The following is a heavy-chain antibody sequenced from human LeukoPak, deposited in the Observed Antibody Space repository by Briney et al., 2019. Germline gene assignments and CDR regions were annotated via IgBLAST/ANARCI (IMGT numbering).Heavy chain of an antibody. D-gene: IGHD2-2*01. CDR1: GFTFSNAR. Sequence: GGSLRLSCVASGFTFSNARMSWVRQAPGKGLEWVGRIKSKTDGGTTDYAAPVKGRFTISRDDSKNMLYLQMNSLKTEDTAVYYCTRVVVVPTANQYYFDYWGQGTLVTVSS. CDR3: TRVVVVPTANQYYFDY. V-gene: IGHV3-15*01. CDR2: IKSKTDGGTT. J-gene: IGHJ4*02.